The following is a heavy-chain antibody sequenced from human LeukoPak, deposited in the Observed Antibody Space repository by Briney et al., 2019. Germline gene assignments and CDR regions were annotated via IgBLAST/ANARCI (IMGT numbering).Heavy chain of an antibody. Sequence: GGSLRLSCAASGFTFSSYSMNWVRQAPGNGLEWVSSISSSSSYIYYADSVKGRFTISRDNAKNSLYLQMNSLRAEDTAVYYCARDRVTAMASELDYWGQGTLVTVSS. CDR1: GFTFSSYS. CDR3: ARDRVTAMASELDY. D-gene: IGHD5-18*01. J-gene: IGHJ4*02. V-gene: IGHV3-21*01. CDR2: ISSSSSYI.